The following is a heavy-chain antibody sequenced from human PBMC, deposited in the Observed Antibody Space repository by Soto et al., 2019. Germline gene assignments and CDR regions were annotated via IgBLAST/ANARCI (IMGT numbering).Heavy chain of an antibody. V-gene: IGHV2-70*04. CDR3: ARMPDIPSWGDAFDI. Sequence: SGPTLVNPTQTLTLTCTFSGFSLSTGTMRVSWIRQPPGKALEWLARIDWDDDKFYSTSLKTRLTISKDTSKNQVVLTMTNMDPVDTASYSCARMPDIPSWGDAFDIWGPGTMVTVSS. J-gene: IGHJ3*02. CDR2: IDWDDDK. D-gene: IGHD7-27*01. CDR1: GFSLSTGTMR.